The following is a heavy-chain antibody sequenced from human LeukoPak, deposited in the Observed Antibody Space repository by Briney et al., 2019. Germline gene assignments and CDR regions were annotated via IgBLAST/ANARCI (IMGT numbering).Heavy chain of an antibody. J-gene: IGHJ3*02. V-gene: IGHV4-4*07. Sequence: SETLSLTCTVSGGSISSYYRSWIRQPAGKGLEWIGRIYTSGSTNYNPSLKSRVTMSVDTSKNQFSLKLSSVTAADTAVYYCARDIIVGALDAFDIWGQGTMVTVSS. D-gene: IGHD1-26*01. CDR2: IYTSGST. CDR3: ARDIIVGALDAFDI. CDR1: GGSISSYY.